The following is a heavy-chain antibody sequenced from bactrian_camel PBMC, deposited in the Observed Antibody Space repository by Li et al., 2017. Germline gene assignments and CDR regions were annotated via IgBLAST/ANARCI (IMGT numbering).Heavy chain of an antibody. CDR2: IAPATGTT. CDR3: AADLGWCGSAPLQREFRN. D-gene: IGHD6*01. Sequence: QLVESGGGSVQAGGSLKLSCAASGSGYISGTFCMGWFRQVPGKEREGVAAIAPATGTTFYSDSVKGRFTISHVNANNTLHLQMNSLKPEDTAVYYCAADLGWCGSAPLQREFRNWGQGTQVTVS. J-gene: IGHJ4*01. CDR1: GSGYISGTFC. V-gene: IGHV3S1*01.